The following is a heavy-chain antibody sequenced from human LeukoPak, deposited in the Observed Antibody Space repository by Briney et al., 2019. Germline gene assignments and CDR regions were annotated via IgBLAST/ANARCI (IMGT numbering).Heavy chain of an antibody. CDR3: ARRVGYSSSWYKDCFDY. J-gene: IGHJ4*02. CDR1: GASISSSYYY. D-gene: IGHD6-13*01. CDR2: IYYSGST. Sequence: PSETLSLTCTVSGASISSSYYYWGWIRQPPGKGLEWIGSIYYSGSTYYNPSLKSRVTISVDTSKNQFSLKLSSVTAADTAVYYCARRVGYSSSWYKDCFDYWGQGTLVTVSS. V-gene: IGHV4-39*01.